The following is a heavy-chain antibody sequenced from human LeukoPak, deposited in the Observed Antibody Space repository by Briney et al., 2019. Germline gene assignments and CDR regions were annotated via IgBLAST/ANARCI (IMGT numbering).Heavy chain of an antibody. D-gene: IGHD6-19*01. V-gene: IGHV4-34*01. CDR2: INHSGSP. CDR3: VRGPGIPVAAS. Sequence: PSETLSLTCAVHGGSLSGHYCIWIRQAPGKGLEWIGEINHSGSPNYSPSFKSRVTISADTSKNQFSLSLGSVTAADTAVYYCVRGPGIPVAASWGQGTLVTVSS. J-gene: IGHJ5*02. CDR1: GGSLSGHY.